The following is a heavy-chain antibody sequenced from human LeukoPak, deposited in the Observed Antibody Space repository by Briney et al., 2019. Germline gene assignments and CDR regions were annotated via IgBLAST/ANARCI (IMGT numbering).Heavy chain of an antibody. CDR1: GYTFNVYY. V-gene: IGHV1-2*02. Sequence: WASVKVSCTSSGYTFNVYYMHWVRQAPGQGLEWMGWINPNNGGTKYAQNFQGRVTMTRDTSISTAYMELDRLRFDDTAVYYCARDSGEVPDYWGQGTLVTVSS. CDR2: INPNNGGT. D-gene: IGHD3-10*01. CDR3: ARDSGEVPDY. J-gene: IGHJ4*02.